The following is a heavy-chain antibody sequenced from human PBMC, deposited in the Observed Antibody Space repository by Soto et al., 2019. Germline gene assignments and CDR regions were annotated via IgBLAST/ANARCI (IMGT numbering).Heavy chain of an antibody. CDR3: ARVVGSSGDYFDY. CDR2: IYYSGST. D-gene: IGHD3-10*01. V-gene: IGHV4-59*12. CDR1: GGSISSYY. Sequence: SETLSLTCTVSGGSISSYYWSWIRQPPGKGLEWIGYIYYSGSTNYNPSLKSRVTMSVDTSKNQFSLKLSSVTAADTAVYYCARVVGSSGDYFDYWGQGTLVTVSS. J-gene: IGHJ4*02.